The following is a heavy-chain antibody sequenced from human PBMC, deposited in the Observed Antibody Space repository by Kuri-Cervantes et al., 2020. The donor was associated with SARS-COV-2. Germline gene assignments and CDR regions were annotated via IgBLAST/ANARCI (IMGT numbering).Heavy chain of an antibody. CDR1: GYTFTGYY. J-gene: IGHJ3*02. D-gene: IGHD3-22*01. CDR3: ARSTAFRRLVVISQGGAFDT. CDR2: INPNSGGT. Sequence: ASVTVSCKASGYTFTGYYMHWVRQAPGQGLEWMGWINPNSGGTNYAQKFQGWVTMTRDTSISTVYMELSRLRSDDTAVYYGARSTAFRRLVVISQGGAFDTWGQGTMVTVSS. V-gene: IGHV1-2*04.